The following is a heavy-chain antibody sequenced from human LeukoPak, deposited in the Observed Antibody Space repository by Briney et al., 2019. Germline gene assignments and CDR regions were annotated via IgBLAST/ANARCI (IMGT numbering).Heavy chain of an antibody. J-gene: IGHJ3*02. CDR2: IRHDGSNK. V-gene: IGHV3-30*02. D-gene: IGHD1-26*01. CDR1: GFTFSSYG. Sequence: GGSLRLSCAASGFTFSSYGMHWVRQAPGKGLEWVAFIRHDGSNKYYADSVKGRFTISRDNSKNTLYLQMNSLRAEDTAVYYCARGGWESYTIQGDAFDIWGQGTMVTVSS. CDR3: ARGGWESYTIQGDAFDI.